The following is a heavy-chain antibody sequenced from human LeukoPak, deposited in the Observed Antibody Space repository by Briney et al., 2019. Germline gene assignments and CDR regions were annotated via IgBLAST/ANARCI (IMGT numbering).Heavy chain of an antibody. V-gene: IGHV4-34*01. J-gene: IGHJ5*02. Sequence: SETLSLTCAVYGGSFSGYYWSWIRQPPGKGLEWIGEINHSGSTNYNPSLKSRVTISVDTSKNQFSLKLSSVTAADTAVYYCARGLGLRLGVLASRFDPWGQGTLVTVSS. CDR1: GGSFSGYY. CDR3: ARGLGLRLGVLASRFDP. CDR2: INHSGST. D-gene: IGHD3-16*01.